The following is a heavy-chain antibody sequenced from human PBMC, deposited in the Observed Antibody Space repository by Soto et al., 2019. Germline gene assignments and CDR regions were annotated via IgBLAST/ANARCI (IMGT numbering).Heavy chain of an antibody. J-gene: IGHJ5*02. Sequence: SEALSLTCTVSGGSTSSYYWSWIRQPPEKGLEWNGYIYTSGSTNYDPSPKSRLAISVDTSKNLFSLKLSAVAAADTAVYYCALDLGMFRGVIKHIWLGPRGQGTLGTLSS. CDR2: IYTSGST. V-gene: IGHV4-59*01. D-gene: IGHD3-10*01. CDR3: ALDLGMFRGVIKHIWLGP. CDR1: GGSTSSYY.